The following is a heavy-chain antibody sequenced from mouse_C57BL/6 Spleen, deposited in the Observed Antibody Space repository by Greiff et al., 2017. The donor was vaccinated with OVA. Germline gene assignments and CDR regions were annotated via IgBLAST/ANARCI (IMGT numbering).Heavy chain of an antibody. J-gene: IGHJ3*01. D-gene: IGHD2-1*01. CDR3: ARMDYYASGFAY. Sequence: QVQLKESGPGILQPSQTLSLTCSFSGFSLSTFGMGVGWIRQPSGKGLEWLAHIWWDDDTYYNPALKSRLTISKDTSKNQVFLKIANVDTADTATYYCARMDYYASGFAYWGQGTLVTVSA. CDR1: GFSLSTFGMG. CDR2: IWWDDDT. V-gene: IGHV8-8*01.